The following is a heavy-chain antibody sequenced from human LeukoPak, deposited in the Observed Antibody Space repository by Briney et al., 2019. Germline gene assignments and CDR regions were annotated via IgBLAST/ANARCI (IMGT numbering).Heavy chain of an antibody. CDR3: ARDRSSSWRQYYYYYYGMDV. V-gene: IGHV3-21*01. Sequence: GGSLRLSCAASGLTFGSYSMNWVRQAPGKGLEWVSSISSSSSYIYYADSVKGRFTISRDNAKNSLYLQMNSLRAEDTAVYYCARDRSSSWRQYYYYYYGMDVWGQGTTVTVSS. CDR1: GLTFGSYS. D-gene: IGHD6-13*01. CDR2: ISSSSSYI. J-gene: IGHJ6*02.